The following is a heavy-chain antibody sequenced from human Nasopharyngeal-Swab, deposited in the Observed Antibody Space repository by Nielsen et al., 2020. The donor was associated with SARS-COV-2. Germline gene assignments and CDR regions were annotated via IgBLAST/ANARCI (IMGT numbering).Heavy chain of an antibody. Sequence: GESLKISCAAPGFTFSSYDMHWVRQATGKGLEWVSAIGTAGDTYYPGSVKGRFTISRENAKNSLYLQMNSLRAGDTAVYYCARSYRRSYYYYGMDVWGQGTTVTVSS. J-gene: IGHJ6*02. CDR2: IGTAGDT. D-gene: IGHD1-1*01. CDR1: GFTFSSYD. V-gene: IGHV3-13*01. CDR3: ARSYRRSYYYYGMDV.